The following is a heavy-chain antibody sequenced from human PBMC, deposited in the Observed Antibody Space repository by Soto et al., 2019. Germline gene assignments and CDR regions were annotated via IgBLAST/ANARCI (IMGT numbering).Heavy chain of an antibody. CDR2: IYYSGST. J-gene: IGHJ4*02. Sequence: PSETLSLTCTVSGGSISSYYWSWVRQPPGKGLEWIGTIYYSGSTSYNPSLKSRITISVDASKKRFSLKLTSVTAADTAVYYCARHTTYYDSSGYPDFWGQGTLVTVSS. V-gene: IGHV4-59*08. CDR1: GGSISSYY. CDR3: ARHTTYYDSSGYPDF. D-gene: IGHD3-22*01.